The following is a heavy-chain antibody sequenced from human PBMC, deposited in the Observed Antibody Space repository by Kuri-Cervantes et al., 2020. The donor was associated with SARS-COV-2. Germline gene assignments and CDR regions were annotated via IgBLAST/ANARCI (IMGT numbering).Heavy chain of an antibody. CDR1: GFTFSSYA. Sequence: GESLKISCAASGFTFSSYAMDWVRQAPGKGLVWVSVIYSGGSTYYADSVKGRFTISRDNSKNTLYLQMNSLRAEDTAVYYCAKDLRSRSSSWAVFDYWGQGTLVTVSS. D-gene: IGHD6-13*01. J-gene: IGHJ4*02. V-gene: IGHV3-NL1*01. CDR2: IYSGGST. CDR3: AKDLRSRSSSWAVFDY.